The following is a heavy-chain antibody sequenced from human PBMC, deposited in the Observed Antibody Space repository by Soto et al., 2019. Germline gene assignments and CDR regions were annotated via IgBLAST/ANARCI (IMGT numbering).Heavy chain of an antibody. Sequence: EVQLVESGGGLVQPGGSLRLSCAASGFTFTIYWMSWVRQAPGRGPEWVANIKEDGSEKYCVDSVKGRFTISRDNGRNSLYLHMSSLRAEDTAVYYCASSEVTQSWDYWGQGTLVTVSS. CDR1: GFTFTIYW. CDR3: ASSEVTQSWDY. CDR2: IKEDGSEK. D-gene: IGHD4-4*01. V-gene: IGHV3-7*02. J-gene: IGHJ4*02.